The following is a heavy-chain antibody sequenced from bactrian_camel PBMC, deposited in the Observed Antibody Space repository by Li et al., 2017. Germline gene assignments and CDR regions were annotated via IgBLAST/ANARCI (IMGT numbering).Heavy chain of an antibody. CDR2: ISREDVT. CDR3: AAGDYCLGSLPPQWHFPY. CDR1: GFAFSVYY. J-gene: IGHJ4*01. Sequence: DVQLVESGGGLVQPGGSLRLSCSASGFAFSVYYMSWIRQAPGKGLEWVSVISREDVTYYADYVKGRFTISQDNAKITLTLQMNNVKPEDTAMYFCAAGDYCLGSLPPQWHFPYWGQGTQVTVS. V-gene: IGHV3S10*01. D-gene: IGHD1*01.